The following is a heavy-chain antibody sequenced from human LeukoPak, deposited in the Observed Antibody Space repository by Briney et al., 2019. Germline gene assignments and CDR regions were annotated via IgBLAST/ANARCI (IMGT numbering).Heavy chain of an antibody. CDR3: ARESSGWYYIDY. J-gene: IGHJ4*02. Sequence: ASVKVSCKASGYTFTGYYMHWVRQAPGQGLEWMGRINPNSGGTNYAQKFQGRVTMTRDTSISTAYMELSRLTSDDTAVYYCARESSGWYYIDYWGQGTLVTVSS. CDR2: INPNSGGT. V-gene: IGHV1-2*06. D-gene: IGHD6-19*01. CDR1: GYTFTGYY.